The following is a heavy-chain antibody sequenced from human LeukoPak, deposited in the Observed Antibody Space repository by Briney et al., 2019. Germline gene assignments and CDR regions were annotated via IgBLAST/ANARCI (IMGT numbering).Heavy chain of an antibody. D-gene: IGHD3-22*01. V-gene: IGHV1-69*13. J-gene: IGHJ3*02. Sequence: GASVKVSSKTSFGTFSIYCIIWALQAPGEGLEWMVGIIPRVATTNYAPKFQGRVTVTADESTSTAYMELSSLRSADTAFYYCARDEYDSSGYFAFDIWGQGTMVTVSS. CDR2: IIPRVATT. CDR3: ARDEYDSSGYFAFDI. CDR1: FGTFSIYC.